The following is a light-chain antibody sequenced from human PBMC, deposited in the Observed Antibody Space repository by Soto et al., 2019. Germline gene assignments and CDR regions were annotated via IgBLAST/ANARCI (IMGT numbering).Light chain of an antibody. CDR3: QQAHSFPWT. CDR1: QGISSW. V-gene: IGKV1-12*01. Sequence: DIQMTQSPSSVPASVGDRVTITCRASQGISSWLVWYQQKPGKAPNLLIYGASSLQSGVTSRFSGSGSGTDFPLTISSLQPEDFATYYLQQAHSFPWTFGQGTKVEIK. J-gene: IGKJ1*01. CDR2: GAS.